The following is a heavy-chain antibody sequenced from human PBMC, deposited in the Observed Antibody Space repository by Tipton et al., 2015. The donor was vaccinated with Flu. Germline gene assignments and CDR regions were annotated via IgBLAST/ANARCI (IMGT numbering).Heavy chain of an antibody. CDR3: ARRHFSNYVSEPKNWFDL. CDR1: GGSIGSTYC. Sequence: TLSLTCSVSGGSIGSTYCWGWVRRSPGQGLEWIGNICPGSPYYNSSLRSRATISLVTSKIQFSLRLTSVTAADTAVYFCARRHFSNYVSEPKNWFDLWGQGTHVTVSS. D-gene: IGHD4-11*01. J-gene: IGHJ5*02. CDR2: ICPGSP. V-gene: IGHV4-38-2*01.